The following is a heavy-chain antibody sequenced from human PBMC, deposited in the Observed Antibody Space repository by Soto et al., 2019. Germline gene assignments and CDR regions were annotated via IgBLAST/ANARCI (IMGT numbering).Heavy chain of an antibody. CDR2: IYTSGSS. CDR3: ARARPQHGLVRASGVYDWFGP. CDR1: GGSVTSYY. Sequence: LALTCTVSGGSVTSYYWSWIRQPAGKGLEWIGRIYTSGSSNYNPSLKSRVTMSVDTSKNQFSLKLSSVTAADTAVYYCARARPQHGLVRASGVYDWFGPWGQGSLVTVYS. D-gene: IGHD1-26*01. J-gene: IGHJ5*02. V-gene: IGHV4-4*07.